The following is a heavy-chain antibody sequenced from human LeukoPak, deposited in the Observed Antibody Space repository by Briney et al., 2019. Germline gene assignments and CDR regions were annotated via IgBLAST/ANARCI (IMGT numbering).Heavy chain of an antibody. V-gene: IGHV4-34*01. J-gene: IGHJ4*02. CDR1: GGSFSGYY. CDR2: INHSGST. Sequence: SETLSLTCAVYGGSFSGYYWSWIRQPPRKGLEWIGEINHSGSTNYNPSLKSRVTISVDTSKNQFSLKLSSVTAADTAVYYCARGRRWAAAAILYWGQGTLVTVSS. D-gene: IGHD6-13*01. CDR3: ARGRRWAAAAILY.